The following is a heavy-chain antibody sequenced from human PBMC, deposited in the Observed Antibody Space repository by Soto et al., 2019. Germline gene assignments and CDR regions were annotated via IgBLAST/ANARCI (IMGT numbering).Heavy chain of an antibody. Sequence: QVQLVQSGAEVKKPGASVKVSCKASGYTFTSYYMHWVRQAPGQGLEWMGIINPSGGSTSYAQKFQGRVTMTRDTSTSTVYMELSSLRSEDTAVYYCAREGLLRGLFLEWLVDPSMGMDVWGQGTTFTVSS. D-gene: IGHD3-3*01. J-gene: IGHJ6*02. CDR1: GYTFTSYY. CDR3: AREGLLRGLFLEWLVDPSMGMDV. V-gene: IGHV1-46*01. CDR2: INPSGGST.